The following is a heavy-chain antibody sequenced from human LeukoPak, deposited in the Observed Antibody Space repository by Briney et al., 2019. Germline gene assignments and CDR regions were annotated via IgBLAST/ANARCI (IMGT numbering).Heavy chain of an antibody. D-gene: IGHD1-26*01. Sequence: SGGSLRLSCAASGSTFSSYAMSWVRQAPGKGLEWVSAISGSGGSTYYADSVKGRFTISRDNSKNTLYLQMNSLRAEDTAVYYCAKAPTSGSWTRNNFDYWGQGTLVTVSS. V-gene: IGHV3-23*01. CDR1: GSTFSSYA. CDR3: AKAPTSGSWTRNNFDY. J-gene: IGHJ4*02. CDR2: ISGSGGST.